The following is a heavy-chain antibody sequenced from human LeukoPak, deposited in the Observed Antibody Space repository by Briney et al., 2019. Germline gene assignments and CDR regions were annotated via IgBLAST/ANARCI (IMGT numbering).Heavy chain of an antibody. CDR1: GGSFSGYY. CDR2: INHSGST. CDR3: ARGPLKYYYGSGSDFDY. J-gene: IGHJ4*02. V-gene: IGHV4-34*01. D-gene: IGHD3-10*01. Sequence: SETLSLTCAVYGGSFSGYYWSWIRQPPGKGLEWIGEINHSGSTNYNPSLKSRVTISVDTSKNQFSLKLSSVTAADTAVYYCARGPLKYYYGSGSDFDYLGQGTLVTVSS.